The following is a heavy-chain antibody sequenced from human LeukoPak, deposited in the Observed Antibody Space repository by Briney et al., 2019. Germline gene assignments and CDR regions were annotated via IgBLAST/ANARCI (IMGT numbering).Heavy chain of an antibody. V-gene: IGHV3-49*04. CDR3: TRESDFWSGYYYYYYMDV. CDR2: IRSKAYGGTT. CDR1: GFTFGDYA. J-gene: IGHJ6*03. D-gene: IGHD3-3*01. Sequence: GGSLRLSCTASGFTFGDYAMSWVRQAPGKGLEWVGFIRSKAYGGTTEYAASVKGRFTISRDDSKSIAYLQMNSLKTEDTAVYYCTRESDFWSGYYYYYYMDVWGKGTTVTVSS.